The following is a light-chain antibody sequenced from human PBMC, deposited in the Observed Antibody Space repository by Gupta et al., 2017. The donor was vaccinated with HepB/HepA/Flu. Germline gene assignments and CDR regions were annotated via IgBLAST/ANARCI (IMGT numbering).Light chain of an antibody. CDR2: GAS. CDR3: QQDGCSFPLT. Sequence: EIVLTHSPAILSLSPGERVSLTCRARQTVNSRYFAWYQQKPGQAPRVLIYGASSMYTGNTDRFSGSGCGKDLTLTISRREQEDFAEYYCQQDGCSFPLTFGQGTRLDI. V-gene: IGKV3-20*01. J-gene: IGKJ5*01. CDR1: QTVNSRY.